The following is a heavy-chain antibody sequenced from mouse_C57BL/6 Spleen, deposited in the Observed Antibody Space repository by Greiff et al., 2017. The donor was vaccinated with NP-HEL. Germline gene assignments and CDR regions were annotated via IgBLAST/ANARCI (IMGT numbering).Heavy chain of an antibody. CDR3: ARRPSSGAMDY. CDR2: IYPRSGNT. Sequence: QVQLKQSGAELARPGASVKLSCKASGYTFTSYGISWVKQRTGQGLEWIGEIYPRSGNTYYNEKFKGKATLTADKSSSTAYMELRSLTSEDSAVYFCARRPSSGAMDYWGQGTSVTVSS. CDR1: GYTFTSYG. V-gene: IGHV1-81*01. J-gene: IGHJ4*01. D-gene: IGHD3-2*02.